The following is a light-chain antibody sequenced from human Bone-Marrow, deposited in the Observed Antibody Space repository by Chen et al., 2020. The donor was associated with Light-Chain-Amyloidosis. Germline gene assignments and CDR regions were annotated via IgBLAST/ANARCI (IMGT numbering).Light chain of an antibody. CDR2: GAS. CDR3: QQYGSSPYT. CDR1: QSVSSSY. J-gene: IGKJ2*01. Sequence: DIVLTQSPGTLSLSPGERATLSCRASQSVSSSYLAWYQQKPGQAPRLLIYGASSRATGIPDRFSGSGSGTDFTLTISRLEPEDFAVYYCQQYGSSPYTVGQGTKLEIK. V-gene: IGKV3-20*01.